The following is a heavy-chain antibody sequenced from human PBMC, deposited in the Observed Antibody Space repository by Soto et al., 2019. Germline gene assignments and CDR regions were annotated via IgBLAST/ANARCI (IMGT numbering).Heavy chain of an antibody. CDR1: GGSFTSNNW. J-gene: IGHJ4*02. Sequence: SETLSLTCAVSGGSFTSNNWWTWVRQPPGQELEWIGEIYRTGSTNYNPSLKSRVTISLDKSENHFSLKVTSLTAADTAVYYCASRDPGTSVDYWGQGTLVTVSS. D-gene: IGHD1-7*01. V-gene: IGHV4-4*02. CDR2: IYRTGST. CDR3: ASRDPGTSVDY.